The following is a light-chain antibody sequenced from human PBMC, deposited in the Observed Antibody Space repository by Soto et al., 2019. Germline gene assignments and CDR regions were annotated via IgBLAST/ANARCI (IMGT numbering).Light chain of an antibody. Sequence: EIVMTQSPATLSVSPGDRATLSCKASQSVSSYLAWYQQKPGQAPRLLIYDASNRATGIPARFSGSGSGTDFILTISRLEPDDFAVYYCQQYGRSPWTFGQGTKVDIK. J-gene: IGKJ1*01. CDR1: QSVSSY. CDR3: QQYGRSPWT. V-gene: IGKV3-11*01. CDR2: DAS.